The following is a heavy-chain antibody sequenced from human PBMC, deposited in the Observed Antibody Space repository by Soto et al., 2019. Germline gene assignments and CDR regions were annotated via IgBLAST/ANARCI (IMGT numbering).Heavy chain of an antibody. V-gene: IGHV3-23*01. Sequence: PGGSLRLSCAASGFTFSDYGMSWVRQAPGRGLEWVSGISGSGGGTSYADSVKGRFTISRDNSKNTLYLQMDSLRDEDTAVYYCATWSSSWAYHFDYWGQGSLVIVSS. CDR3: ATWSSSWAYHFDY. D-gene: IGHD6-13*01. J-gene: IGHJ4*02. CDR1: GFTFSDYG. CDR2: ISGSGGGT.